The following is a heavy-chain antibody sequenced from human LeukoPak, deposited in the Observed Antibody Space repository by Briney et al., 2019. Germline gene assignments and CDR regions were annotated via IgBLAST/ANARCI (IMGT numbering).Heavy chain of an antibody. CDR1: GGSISSNNYY. CDR2: IYYSGRT. V-gene: IGHV4-39*07. D-gene: IGHD2-2*01. Sequence: SETLSLTCTVSGGSISSNNYYWGWIRQPPGKGLEWIGNIYYSGRTYYNPSLKSRVTISVDKSKNQFSLKLSSVTAADTAVYYCARKPIVVVPAAMMDWGQGTLVTVSS. J-gene: IGHJ4*02. CDR3: ARKPIVVVPAAMMD.